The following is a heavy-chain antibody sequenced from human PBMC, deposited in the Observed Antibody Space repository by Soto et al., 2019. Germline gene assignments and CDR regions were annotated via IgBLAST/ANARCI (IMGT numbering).Heavy chain of an antibody. V-gene: IGHV3-21*01. CDR3: AREGCGGDCYAEFDY. CDR2: ISSSSSYT. J-gene: IGHJ4*02. D-gene: IGHD2-21*02. Sequence: GGSLRLSCAASGFTFSRYTMNWVRQAAGKWLEWVSSISSSSSYTYYADSMKGRFTISRDNAKNSLYLQMNSLRAEDTAVYYCAREGCGGDCYAEFDYWGQGTLVTVSS. CDR1: GFTFSRYT.